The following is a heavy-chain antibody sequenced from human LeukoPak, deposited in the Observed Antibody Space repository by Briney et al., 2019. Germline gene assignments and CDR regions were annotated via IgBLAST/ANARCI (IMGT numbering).Heavy chain of an antibody. V-gene: IGHV3-30*04. Sequence: GRSLRLSCAASGFTFRNYAMHWVRQVPGKGLEWVVVISSDESNKYYADSVKGRFTISRDNSKNTLYLQMNSLRAEDTAVYYCARDLFYYGSGAWYWGQGTLVTVSS. J-gene: IGHJ4*02. CDR3: ARDLFYYGSGAWY. D-gene: IGHD3-10*01. CDR2: ISSDESNK. CDR1: GFTFRNYA.